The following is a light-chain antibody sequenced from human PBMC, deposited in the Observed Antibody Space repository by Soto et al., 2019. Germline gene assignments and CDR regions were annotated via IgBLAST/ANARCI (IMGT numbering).Light chain of an antibody. Sequence: EIELTQSPSTLSLSPGERATLTCRASQSVSSSYLGWYQQKPGQAPSLLIYGASSRATGIPDRFSGSGSGTDFTLTISRLEPEDFAVYYCQQSGSSPPTFGQGTKVEIK. J-gene: IGKJ1*01. CDR2: GAS. V-gene: IGKV3-20*01. CDR1: QSVSSSY. CDR3: QQSGSSPPT.